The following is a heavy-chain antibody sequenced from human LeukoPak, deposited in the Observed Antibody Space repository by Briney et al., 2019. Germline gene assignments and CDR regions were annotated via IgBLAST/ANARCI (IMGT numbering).Heavy chain of an antibody. Sequence: SETLSLTCTVSGGSISSANYYWNWIRQPPGKGLEWIGEINHSGSTNYNPSLKSRVTISVDTSKNQFSLKLSSVTAADTAVYYCAMDLGYCSSTSCYAMPMDVWGQGTTVTVSS. V-gene: IGHV4-39*07. CDR1: GGSISSANYY. CDR2: INHSGST. CDR3: AMDLGYCSSTSCYAMPMDV. J-gene: IGHJ6*02. D-gene: IGHD2-2*01.